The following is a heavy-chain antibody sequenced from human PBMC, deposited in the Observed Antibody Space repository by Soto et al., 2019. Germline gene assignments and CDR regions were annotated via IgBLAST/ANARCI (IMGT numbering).Heavy chain of an antibody. D-gene: IGHD5-12*01. CDR1: GYSISSGYY. V-gene: IGHV4-38-2*02. J-gene: IGHJ4*02. CDR2: IYHSGST. CDR3: ARDETVATNKFDY. Sequence: PSETLSLTCAVSGYSISSGYYWGWIRQPPGKGLEWIGSIYHSGSTYYNPSLKSRVTISVDTSKNQFSLKLSSVTAADTAVYYCARDETVATNKFDYWGQGTLVTVYS.